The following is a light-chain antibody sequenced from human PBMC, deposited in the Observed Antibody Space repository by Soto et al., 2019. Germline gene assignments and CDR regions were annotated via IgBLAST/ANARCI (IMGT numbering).Light chain of an antibody. CDR3: GTWDSSLSAGV. CDR2: DNH. CDR1: SSNIGNYY. Sequence: QSVLTQPPSVSAAPGKKVTISCSGSSSNIGNYYLSWYQQLPGTAPKLLIYDNHKRPSGTPDRFSGSKSGTSATLGITGLQTGDEADYYCGTWDSSLSAGVFGGGTKLTVL. V-gene: IGLV1-51*01. J-gene: IGLJ3*02.